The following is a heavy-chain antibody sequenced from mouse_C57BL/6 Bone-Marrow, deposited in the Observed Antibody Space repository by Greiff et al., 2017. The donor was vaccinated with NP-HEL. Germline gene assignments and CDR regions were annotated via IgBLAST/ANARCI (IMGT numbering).Heavy chain of an antibody. CDR3: ARHPITTVVATRGYYFDY. D-gene: IGHD1-1*01. J-gene: IGHJ2*01. V-gene: IGHV5-9*01. CDR2: ISGGGGNT. CDR1: GFTFSSYT. Sequence: DVHLVESGGGLVKPGGSLKLSCAASGFTFSSYTMSWVRQTPEKRLEWVATISGGGGNTYYPDSVKGRFTISRDNAKNTLYLQMSSLRSEDTALYYCARHPITTVVATRGYYFDYWGQGTTLTVSS.